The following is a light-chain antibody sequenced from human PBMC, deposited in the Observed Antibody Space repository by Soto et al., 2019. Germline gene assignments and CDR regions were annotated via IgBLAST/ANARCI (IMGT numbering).Light chain of an antibody. J-gene: IGKJ3*01. CDR1: QSISTW. CDR3: QQYTTYSGT. V-gene: IGKV1-5*03. CDR2: RAS. Sequence: DIQMTQSPSTLYASVGDRVTITCRASQSISTWLAWYQQKPGTAPKLLIYRASTLESGVPSRFSGSGSGTEFTLTIHSLQPDDFATYYCQQYTTYSGTFGPGTKVDIQ.